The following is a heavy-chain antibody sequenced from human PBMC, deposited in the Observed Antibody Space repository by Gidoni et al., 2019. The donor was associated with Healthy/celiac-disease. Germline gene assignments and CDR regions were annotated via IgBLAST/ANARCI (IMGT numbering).Heavy chain of an antibody. CDR2: IIPICGTA. CDR1: GGTFSSHA. J-gene: IGHJ4*02. V-gene: IGHV1-69*01. D-gene: IGHD1-26*01. Sequence: QVQLVQSGAEVKKPGPSVTVSCKASGGTFSSHAISLVRQAPGHGLGWMGGIIPICGTANYAQKFQGRVTITADESTSTAYMKLSSRRSEDTAVYYCARVNPPVGADWGQGTLVTVSS. CDR3: ARVNPPVGAD.